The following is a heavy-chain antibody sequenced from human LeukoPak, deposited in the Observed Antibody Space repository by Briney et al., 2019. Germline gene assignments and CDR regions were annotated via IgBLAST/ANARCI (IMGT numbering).Heavy chain of an antibody. D-gene: IGHD2-15*01. CDR1: GYSFTTYW. J-gene: IGHJ4*02. CDR2: LYPGDSDT. CDR3: ARRVVDATFDY. Sequence: GGSLKISCEGSGYSFTTYWIGWVRQIPGKGLELMGILYPGDSDTRYSPSFQGQVTISADKSISTAYLQCSSLKASDTAMYYCARRVVDATFDYWGQGTLVTVSS. V-gene: IGHV5-51*01.